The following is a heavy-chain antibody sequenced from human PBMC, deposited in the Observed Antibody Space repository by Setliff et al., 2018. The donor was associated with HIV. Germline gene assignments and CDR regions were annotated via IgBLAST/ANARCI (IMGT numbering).Heavy chain of an antibody. D-gene: IGHD1-26*01. Sequence: PGGSLRLSCAASGFTFGRYSMNWVRQAPGKGLEWVGFINSGSSSLFYGDSVKGRFTISRDDAKNSLILHMNSLRVEDTAVYYCARDDLSWEGGIDYWGQGALVTVSS. CDR3: ARDDLSWEGGIDY. J-gene: IGHJ4*02. CDR1: GFTFGRYS. CDR2: INSGSSSL. V-gene: IGHV3-48*04.